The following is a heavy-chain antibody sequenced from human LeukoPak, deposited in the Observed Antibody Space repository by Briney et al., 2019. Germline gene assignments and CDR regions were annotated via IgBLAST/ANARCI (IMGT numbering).Heavy chain of an antibody. V-gene: IGHV3-7*01. J-gene: IGHJ4*02. CDR1: GFIFSHFW. CDR2: IKKTGSET. CDR3: AREDGYCSGGNCYSYFDS. D-gene: IGHD2-15*01. Sequence: GGCLRLSCAASGFIFSHFWMSWVRQAPGKGLEWVAYIKKTGSETYYVDSVKGRFTITRDNTRNSLFLQMYSLRAEDTAVYFCAREDGYCSGGNCYSYFDSWGQGTLVTVSS.